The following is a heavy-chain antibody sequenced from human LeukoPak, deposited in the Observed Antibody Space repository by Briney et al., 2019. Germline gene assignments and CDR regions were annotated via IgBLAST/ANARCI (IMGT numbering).Heavy chain of an antibody. CDR2: IKHKIEGGTT. V-gene: IGHV3-15*01. Sequence: PGGSLRLSCAASGFIFSNAWMSWVRQAPGKGLEWVGRIKHKIEGGTTDYAASVKGRFTISRDNAKNSLYLQMNSLRAEDTAVYYCATVRGYSGRYFHGYFDFWGQGTLVTVSS. J-gene: IGHJ4*02. CDR3: ATVRGYSGRYFHGYFDF. CDR1: GFIFSNAW. D-gene: IGHD1-26*01.